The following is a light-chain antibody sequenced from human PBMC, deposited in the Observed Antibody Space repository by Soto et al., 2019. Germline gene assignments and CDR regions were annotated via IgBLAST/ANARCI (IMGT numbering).Light chain of an antibody. V-gene: IGKV1-5*03. CDR3: QQLNSYTLT. CDR2: KAS. J-gene: IGKJ4*01. Sequence: DIQMTQSPSTLSASVGDRVTITCRASQSISSWLAWYQQKPGKAPKLLIYKASSLESGVPSRFSGSGSGTEFTLTISSLQPDDFATYYCQQLNSYTLTFGGGTKVDIK. CDR1: QSISSW.